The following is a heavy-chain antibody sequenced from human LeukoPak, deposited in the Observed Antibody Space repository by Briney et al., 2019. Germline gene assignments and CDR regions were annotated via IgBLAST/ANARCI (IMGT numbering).Heavy chain of an antibody. CDR1: GFTFSDSY. V-gene: IGHV3-11*01. CDR3: ARNLPVRNDGWPLFDY. D-gene: IGHD1-1*01. Sequence: GGSLRLSCAASGFTFSDSYMSWIRQSPGKGLEWISYISSSGETIYYADSMKGRFTIPRDNAKNSLYLHINSLSAEDTAVYYCARNLPVRNDGWPLFDYWGQGTLVTVSS. J-gene: IGHJ4*02. CDR2: ISSSGETI.